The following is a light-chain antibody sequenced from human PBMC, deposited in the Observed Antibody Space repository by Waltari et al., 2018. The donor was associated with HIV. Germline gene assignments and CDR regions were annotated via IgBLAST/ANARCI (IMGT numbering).Light chain of an antibody. CDR3: RQGGGMPYT. CDR1: QNIKTN. J-gene: IGKJ2*01. CDR2: GAS. V-gene: IGKV1-39*01. Sequence: DIQMTQSPSSLSASVGDRVTITCRASQNIKTNLNWYQQKPGKAPKVLIYGASNLKRGVPSRFSGSGSGTDFTLSISSLQPEDSATYYCRQGGGMPYTFGQGTMVEIK.